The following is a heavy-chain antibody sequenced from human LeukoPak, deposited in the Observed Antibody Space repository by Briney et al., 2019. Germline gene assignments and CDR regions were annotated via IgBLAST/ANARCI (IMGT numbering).Heavy chain of an antibody. CDR2: INTNTGNP. J-gene: IGHJ4*02. V-gene: IGHV7-4-1*02. D-gene: IGHD6-13*01. CDR3: AREVGAAAGPVDY. CDR1: GGTFSSYA. Sequence: ASVKVSCKASGGTFSSYAISWVRQAPGQGLEWMGWINTNTGNPTYAQGFTGRFVFSLDTSVSTAYLQISSLKAEDTAVYYCAREVGAAAGPVDYWGQGTLVTVSS.